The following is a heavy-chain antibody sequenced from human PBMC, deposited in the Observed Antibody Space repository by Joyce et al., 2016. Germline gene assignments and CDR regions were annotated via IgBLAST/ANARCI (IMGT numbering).Heavy chain of an antibody. Sequence: QLQLQESGPGLVKPSETLSLICTVSGGSISSNTYYWAWIREPPGKGLEWIGSIYFSGSTYYNPSLKSRVSISVDTSKNQFSLKLRSVTAADTAVYYCARQEDVFGLGSFWSKWGQGTLVTVSS. CDR3: ARQEDVFGLGSFWSK. D-gene: IGHD3-10*01. V-gene: IGHV4-39*01. J-gene: IGHJ4*02. CDR2: IYFSGST. CDR1: GGSISSNTYY.